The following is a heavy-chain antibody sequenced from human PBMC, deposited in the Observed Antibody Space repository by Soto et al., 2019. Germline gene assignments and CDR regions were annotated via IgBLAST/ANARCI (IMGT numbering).Heavy chain of an antibody. Sequence: EVQLVESGGGLVQPGGSLRLSCAASGFTVSSNYMSWVRQAPGKGLEWVSAIYGGGSKYYSDSVKGRFTISRDNSKNPLYLQMNSLRAEDTAVYYCVREQPAFQYLMDVWGKGTTVTVSS. CDR1: GFTVSSNY. CDR3: VREQPAFQYLMDV. D-gene: IGHD1-26*01. V-gene: IGHV3-66*01. J-gene: IGHJ6*03. CDR2: IYGGGSK.